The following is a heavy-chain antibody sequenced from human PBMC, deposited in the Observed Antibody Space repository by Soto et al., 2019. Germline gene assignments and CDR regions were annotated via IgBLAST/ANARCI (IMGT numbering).Heavy chain of an antibody. CDR1: GYTFIHYG. V-gene: IGHV1-3*01. CDR3: ARSGYSSGWYHWYFDF. Sequence: QVQLVQSGAEVKKPGASVKVSCKTSGYTFIHYGIHWVRQAPGQRLEWMGWINCGSGETKYSQKLQGRVTVNTDTSASTAYMELSSLRSEDTALYYCARSGYSSGWYHWYFDFWGRGTLITVSS. CDR2: INCGSGET. J-gene: IGHJ2*01. D-gene: IGHD6-19*01.